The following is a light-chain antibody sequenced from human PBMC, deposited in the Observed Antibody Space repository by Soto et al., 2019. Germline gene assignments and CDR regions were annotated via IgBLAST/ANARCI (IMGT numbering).Light chain of an antibody. J-gene: IGKJ2*01. CDR2: GAS. CDR3: QQYNNWYT. CDR1: QSVNTK. Sequence: ETVMTQSPATLSVSPGERATLSCRASQSVNTKLAWYQHKVGQTPRILIYGASTRATGIPTRFSGSGSWTAFTLTISSLQSEDFEIYFCQQYNNWYTFGQGTKLEIK. V-gene: IGKV3-15*01.